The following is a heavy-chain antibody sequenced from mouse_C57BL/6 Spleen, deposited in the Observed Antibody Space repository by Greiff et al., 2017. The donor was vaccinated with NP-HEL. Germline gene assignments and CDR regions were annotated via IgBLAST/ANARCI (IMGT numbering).Heavy chain of an antibody. V-gene: IGHV14-4*01. Sequence: VQLQQSGAELVRPGASVKLSCTASGFNIKDDYMHWVKQRPEQGLEWIGWIDPENGDTEYASKVQGKATITADTSSNTAYLQLSSLTSEDTAVYYCTTLYYGDFDYWGQGTTLTVSS. D-gene: IGHD1-1*01. CDR1: GFNIKDDY. CDR3: TTLYYGDFDY. J-gene: IGHJ2*01. CDR2: IDPENGDT.